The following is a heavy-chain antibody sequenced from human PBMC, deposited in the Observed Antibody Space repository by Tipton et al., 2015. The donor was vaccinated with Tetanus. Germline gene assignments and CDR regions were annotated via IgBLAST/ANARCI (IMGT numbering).Heavy chain of an antibody. Sequence: SLRLSCAASGFTFSSYAMSWVRQAPGKGLEWVSAISGSGGSTYYADSVKGRFTISRDNSKNTLYLQMNSLRAEDTAVYYCAKDHNLRGYYYDSSGYGSNAFDIWGQGTMVTVSS. J-gene: IGHJ3*02. CDR1: GFTFSSYA. D-gene: IGHD3-22*01. CDR2: ISGSGGST. CDR3: AKDHNLRGYYYDSSGYGSNAFDI. V-gene: IGHV3-23*01.